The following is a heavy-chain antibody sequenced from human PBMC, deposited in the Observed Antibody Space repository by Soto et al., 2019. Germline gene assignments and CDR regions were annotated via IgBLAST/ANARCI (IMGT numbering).Heavy chain of an antibody. CDR3: ARDRPHYYGSGTH. CDR1: GGSISSGGYY. D-gene: IGHD3-10*01. V-gene: IGHV4-31*03. J-gene: IGHJ1*01. CDR2: IYYSGST. Sequence: SETLSLTCTVSGGSISSGGYYWSWIRQHPGKGLEWIGYIYYSGSTYYNPSLKSRVTISVDTSKNQFSLKLSSVTAAATAVYYCARDRPHYYGSGTHWGQGTLVNLSS.